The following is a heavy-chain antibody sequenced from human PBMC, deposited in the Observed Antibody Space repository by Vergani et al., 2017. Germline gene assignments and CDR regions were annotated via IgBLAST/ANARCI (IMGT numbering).Heavy chain of an antibody. Sequence: EVQLVESGGGLVKPGGSLRLSCAASGFTFSNACMSWVRQAPGKGLEWVGRIKSKTDGGTTDYAAPVKGRFTIARDDSKNTLYLQMNSLKTEDTAVYYCTTDLTDSRLLGYWGQGTLVTVSS. CDR3: TTDLTDSRLLGY. CDR1: GFTFSNAC. CDR2: IKSKTDGGTT. D-gene: IGHD7-27*01. V-gene: IGHV3-15*01. J-gene: IGHJ4*02.